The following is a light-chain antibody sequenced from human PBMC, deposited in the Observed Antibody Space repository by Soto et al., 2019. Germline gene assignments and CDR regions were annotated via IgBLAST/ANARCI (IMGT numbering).Light chain of an antibody. Sequence: EMVLTQSPGTLSLSPGERATLSCRASQSVSSSYLAWYQQKPGQAPRLLIYGASSRATGIPDRFRGSGSGRDFALNISRLEPEDFEVYDCQQYGSSSTFGQGTKVEIK. J-gene: IGKJ1*01. CDR2: GAS. CDR1: QSVSSSY. CDR3: QQYGSSST. V-gene: IGKV3-20*01.